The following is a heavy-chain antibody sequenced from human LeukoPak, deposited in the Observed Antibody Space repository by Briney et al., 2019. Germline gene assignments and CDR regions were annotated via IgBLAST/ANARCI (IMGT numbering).Heavy chain of an antibody. CDR2: IYYSGST. CDR3: ARGSGYSYGNPFDY. D-gene: IGHD5-18*01. Sequence: SETLSLTCTVSGGSISSSSYYWGWIRQPPGKGLEWIGSIYYSGSTYYNPSLKSRVTISVDTSKNQFSLKLSSVTAADTAVYYCARGSGYSYGNPFDYWGQGTLVTVSS. CDR1: GGSISSSSYY. V-gene: IGHV4-39*07. J-gene: IGHJ4*02.